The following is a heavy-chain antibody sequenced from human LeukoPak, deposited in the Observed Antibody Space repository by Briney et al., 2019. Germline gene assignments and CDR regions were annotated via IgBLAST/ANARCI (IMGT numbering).Heavy chain of an antibody. Sequence: GASVKVSCKASGYTFTSYGISWVRRAPGQGLEWMGWISAYNGNTNYAQKLQGRVTMTTDTSTSTAYMELRSLRSDDTAVYYCARGRGVWFGELRDYFDYWGQGTLVTVSS. CDR2: ISAYNGNT. J-gene: IGHJ4*02. D-gene: IGHD3-10*01. V-gene: IGHV1-18*01. CDR1: GYTFTSYG. CDR3: ARGRGVWFGELRDYFDY.